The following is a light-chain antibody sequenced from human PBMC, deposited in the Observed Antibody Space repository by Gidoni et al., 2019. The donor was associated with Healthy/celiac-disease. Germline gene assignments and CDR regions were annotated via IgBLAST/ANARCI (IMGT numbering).Light chain of an antibody. V-gene: IGLV1-44*01. CDR2: SNN. CDR1: SSNIGSNT. Sequence: QSVLTPPPSASGTPGQRVTISCSGSSSNIGSNTVNWYQQLPGTAPKLLIYSNNQRPSGVPDRFSGSKSGTSASLVISGLQSEDEADYYCAAWDDSLNGWVFGGGTKLTVL. J-gene: IGLJ3*02. CDR3: AAWDDSLNGWV.